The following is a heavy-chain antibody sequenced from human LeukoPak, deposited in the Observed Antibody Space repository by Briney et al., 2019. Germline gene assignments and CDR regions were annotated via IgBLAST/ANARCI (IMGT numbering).Heavy chain of an antibody. J-gene: IGHJ3*02. V-gene: IGHV1-2*02. Sequence: GASVKVSCKASGYTFTGYYMHWVRQAPGQGLEWMGWINPNSGGTNYAQKFQGRVTMTRDTSISTAYMELSRLRSDDTAVYYCASPVTYCSGGSCSRIDAFDIWGQGTMVTVSS. CDR2: INPNSGGT. CDR1: GYTFTGYY. D-gene: IGHD2-15*01. CDR3: ASPVTYCSGGSCSRIDAFDI.